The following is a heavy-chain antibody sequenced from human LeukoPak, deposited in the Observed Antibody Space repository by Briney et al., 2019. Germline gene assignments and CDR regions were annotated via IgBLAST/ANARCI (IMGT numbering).Heavy chain of an antibody. Sequence: GASVKVSCKASGGTFSSYAISWVRQAPGQGLEWMGGIIPIFGTANYAQKFQGRVTITADESTSTAYMELSSLRSEDTAVYYCARGLRFFEWLLDYWGQGTLVSVSS. J-gene: IGHJ4*02. CDR1: GGTFSSYA. CDR3: ARGLRFFEWLLDY. V-gene: IGHV1-69*13. CDR2: IIPIFGTA. D-gene: IGHD3-3*01.